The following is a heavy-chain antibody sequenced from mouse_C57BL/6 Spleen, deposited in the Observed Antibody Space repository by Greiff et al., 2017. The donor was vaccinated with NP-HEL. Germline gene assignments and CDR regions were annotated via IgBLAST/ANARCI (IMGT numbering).Heavy chain of an antibody. D-gene: IGHD2-2*01. V-gene: IGHV5-4*01. CDR1: GFTFSSYA. CDR3: ARDMVTNWYFDV. CDR2: ISDGGSYT. J-gene: IGHJ1*03. Sequence: EVMLVESGGGLVKPGGSLKLSCAASGFTFSSYAMSWVRQTPEKRLEWVATISDGGSYTYYPDNVKGRFTISRDNAKNNLYLQMSHLKSEDTAMYYCARDMVTNWYFDVWGTGTTVTVSS.